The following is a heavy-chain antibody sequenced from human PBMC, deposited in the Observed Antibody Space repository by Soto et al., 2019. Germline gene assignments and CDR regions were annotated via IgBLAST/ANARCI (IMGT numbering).Heavy chain of an antibody. V-gene: IGHV3-23*01. D-gene: IGHD5-18*01. J-gene: IGHJ4*02. CDR3: AKEAGGGAAMVTSYFDY. CDR2: ISGSGTST. CDR1: GITFSNSV. Sequence: PGGSLRLSCAASGITFSNSVLSWVRQAPGKGLEWVSSISGSGTSTYYADSVKGRFTISRDTSKSTLYLHMSSLRADDTAIYYCAKEAGGGAAMVTSYFDYWGQGTLVTVSS.